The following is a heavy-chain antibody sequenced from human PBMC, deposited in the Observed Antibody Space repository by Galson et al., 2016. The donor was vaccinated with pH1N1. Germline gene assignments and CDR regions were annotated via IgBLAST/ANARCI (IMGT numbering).Heavy chain of an antibody. V-gene: IGHV2-5*02. CDR1: GFSLSTSGVG. CDR3: ARNGYGDYVGYFDY. J-gene: IGHJ4*02. CDR2: IYWDDDK. Sequence: PALVKPTQTLTLTCTFSGFSLSTSGVGVGWIRQPPGKALEWLALIYWDDDKRYSPSLKSRLTITKDTSKNQVVLTMTNMDPVDTATYYCARNGYGDYVGYFDYWGQGTLGTVSS. D-gene: IGHD4-17*01.